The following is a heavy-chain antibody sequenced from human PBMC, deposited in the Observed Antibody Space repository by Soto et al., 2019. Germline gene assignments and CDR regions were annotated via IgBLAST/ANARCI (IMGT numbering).Heavy chain of an antibody. CDR1: GFTFSSYW. Sequence: GGSLRLSCAASGFTFSSYWMHWVRQAPGKGPVWISRINSDGSATTYVDSVEGRFTISRDNAKHTAYLQMSGLRVEDTAVYYCAREDDSGGWSPNFVYWGRGTLVTVS. J-gene: IGHJ4*02. CDR3: AREDDSGGWSPNFVY. CDR2: INSDGSAT. D-gene: IGHD6-19*01. V-gene: IGHV3-74*01.